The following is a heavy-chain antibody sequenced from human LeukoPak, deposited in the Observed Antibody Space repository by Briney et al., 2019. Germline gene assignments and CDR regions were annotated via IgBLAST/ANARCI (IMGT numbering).Heavy chain of an antibody. CDR1: GGTFSSYA. D-gene: IGHD5-18*01. J-gene: IGHJ4*02. Sequence: SVKVSCKASGGTFSSYAISWVRQAPGQGLEWMGGIIPIFGTANYAQKFQGRVTITADKSTSTAYMELSSLRSEDTAVYYCASRMDKGCGYSYGVDYWGQGTLVTVSS. CDR3: ASRMDKGCGYSYGVDY. CDR2: IIPIFGTA. V-gene: IGHV1-69*06.